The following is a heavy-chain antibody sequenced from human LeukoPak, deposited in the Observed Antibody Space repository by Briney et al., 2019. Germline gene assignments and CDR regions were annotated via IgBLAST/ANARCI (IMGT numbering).Heavy chain of an antibody. V-gene: IGHV4-59*01. CDR2: IYYSGST. CDR3: ARERNDILVYFDY. D-gene: IGHD3-9*01. Sequence: SETLSLTCTVSGGSISNYYWSWIRQPPGKGLEWIGYIYYSGSTNYNPSLKSRVTISVDTSKNQFSLKLSSVTAADTAVYYCARERNDILVYFDYWGQGTLVTVSS. J-gene: IGHJ4*02. CDR1: GGSISNYY.